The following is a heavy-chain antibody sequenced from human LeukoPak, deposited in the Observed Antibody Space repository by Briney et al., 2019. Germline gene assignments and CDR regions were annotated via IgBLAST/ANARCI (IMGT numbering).Heavy chain of an antibody. J-gene: IGHJ4*02. Sequence: PGGSLRLSCAASGFTFSRYAMSWVRQAPGKGLEWVSAIVDTGENTFYADSVKGRFTISRDNSKDTLFLHMNSLRAEDSAVYFCAKATSTWELYDYWGQGTLVTVSS. D-gene: IGHD1-26*01. CDR3: AKATSTWELYDY. V-gene: IGHV3-23*01. CDR1: GFTFSRYA. CDR2: IVDTGENT.